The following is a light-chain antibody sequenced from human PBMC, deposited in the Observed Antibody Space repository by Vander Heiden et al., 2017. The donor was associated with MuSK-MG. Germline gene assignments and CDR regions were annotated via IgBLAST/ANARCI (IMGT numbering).Light chain of an antibody. J-gene: IGKJ5*01. V-gene: IGKV3-11*01. CDR2: DTS. CDR3: QQRGDGPPIT. Sequence: EIVLTQSPATLSLSPGERATLSCRASQNINNYLAWYQQKPGQAPRLLIYDTSNRATGIPARFSGSGSGTDFTLTISGLEPEDFAVYYCQQRGDGPPITFGQGTRLEIK. CDR1: QNINNY.